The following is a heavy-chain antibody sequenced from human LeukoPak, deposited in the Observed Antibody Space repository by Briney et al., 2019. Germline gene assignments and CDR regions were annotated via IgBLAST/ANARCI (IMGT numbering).Heavy chain of an antibody. Sequence: SETLTLTCTVSGGSISSYYWSWIRQSPVKGLEWIGYIFPSGSAFYNPSLESRVTISLDTSENQFSLTLSSVTAADTAVYYCARRNHYFYYMDVWGKGTTVTVSS. J-gene: IGHJ6*03. CDR3: ARRNHYFYYMDV. CDR2: IFPSGSA. V-gene: IGHV4-4*09. CDR1: GGSISSYY.